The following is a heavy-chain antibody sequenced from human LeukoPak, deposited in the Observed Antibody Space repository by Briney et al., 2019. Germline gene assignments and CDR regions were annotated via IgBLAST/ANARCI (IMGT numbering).Heavy chain of an antibody. CDR2: INPSGGST. J-gene: IGHJ4*02. Sequence: ASVNVSCKASGDTFSSYYMHWVRQAPGQGLEWMGIINPSGGSTSYAQKFQGRVTMTRDMSTSTVYMELSSLRSEDTAVYYCARGSNGYYDSSGYPGDYWGQGTLVTVSS. V-gene: IGHV1-46*01. D-gene: IGHD3-22*01. CDR1: GDTFSSYY. CDR3: ARGSNGYYDSSGYPGDY.